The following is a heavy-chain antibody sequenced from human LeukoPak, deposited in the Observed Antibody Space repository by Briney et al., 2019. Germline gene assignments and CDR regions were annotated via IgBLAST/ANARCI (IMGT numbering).Heavy chain of an antibody. CDR2: ISAYNGNT. CDR1: GYTFTSYG. Sequence: ASVKVSCKASGYTFTSYGISWVRQAPGQGLEWMGWISAYNGNTNYAQKFQGRVTMTRNTSISTAYMELSSLRSEDTAVYYCARRFHSSSWYGAFDIWGQGTMVTVSS. V-gene: IGHV1-18*01. J-gene: IGHJ3*02. CDR3: ARRFHSSSWYGAFDI. D-gene: IGHD6-13*01.